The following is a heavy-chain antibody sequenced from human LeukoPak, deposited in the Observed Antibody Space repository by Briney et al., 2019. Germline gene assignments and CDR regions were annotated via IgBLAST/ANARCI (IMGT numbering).Heavy chain of an antibody. J-gene: IGHJ4*02. CDR3: ASDSSGYYSSFDY. Sequence: PGGSLRLSCAASGFTYSSYAMSCVRQAPGKGLEWVSAISGSGGSTYYADLVKGRFTISRDNSMSTLYLQMNSVKAEDRDVYYCASDSSGYYSSFDYWGQGTLVTVSS. V-gene: IGHV3-23*01. CDR1: GFTYSSYA. CDR2: ISGSGGST. D-gene: IGHD3-22*01.